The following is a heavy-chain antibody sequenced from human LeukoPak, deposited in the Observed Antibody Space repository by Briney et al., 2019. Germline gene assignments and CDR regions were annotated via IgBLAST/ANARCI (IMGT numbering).Heavy chain of an antibody. Sequence: GASVKVSCKASGYTFTSYYMHWVRQAPGQGLEWMGIINPSGGSTSYAQKFQGRVTMTRDMSTSTVYMELSSLRSEDTAVYYCARDAVEGRPLGPRARLYYYYYYMDVWAKGPRSPSP. CDR2: INPSGGST. CDR3: ARDAVEGRPLGPRARLYYYYYYMDV. CDR1: GYTFTSYY. D-gene: IGHD1-26*01. J-gene: IGHJ6*03. V-gene: IGHV1-46*01.